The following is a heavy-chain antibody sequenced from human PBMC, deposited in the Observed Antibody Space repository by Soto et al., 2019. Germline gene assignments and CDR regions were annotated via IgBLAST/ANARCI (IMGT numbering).Heavy chain of an antibody. CDR1: GFTFSSYG. D-gene: IGHD3-10*01. CDR3: AKEDGGTMVRGAAYFDY. CDR2: ISYDGSNK. V-gene: IGHV3-30*18. Sequence: GGSLRLSCAASGFTFSSYGMHGVRPAPGKGLEWVAVISYDGSNKYYADSVKGRFTISRDNSKNTLYLQMNSLRAEDTAVYYCAKEDGGTMVRGAAYFDYWGQGTLVTVSS. J-gene: IGHJ4*02.